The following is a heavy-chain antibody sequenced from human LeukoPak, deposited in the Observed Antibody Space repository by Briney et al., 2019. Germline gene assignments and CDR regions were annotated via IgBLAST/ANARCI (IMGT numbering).Heavy chain of an antibody. D-gene: IGHD6-19*01. Sequence: SQTLSLTCAVSGSSISSGGYSWSWIRQPPGTGLEWIGYIYHSGSTYYNPSLKSRVTISVDRSKNQFSLKLSSVTAADTAVYYCASGGSSGWSGDFDYWGQGTLVTVSS. V-gene: IGHV4-30-2*01. CDR3: ASGGSSGWSGDFDY. CDR1: GSSISSGGYS. J-gene: IGHJ4*02. CDR2: IYHSGST.